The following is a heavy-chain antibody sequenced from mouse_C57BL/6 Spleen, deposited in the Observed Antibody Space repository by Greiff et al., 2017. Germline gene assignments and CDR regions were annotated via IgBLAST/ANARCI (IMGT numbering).Heavy chain of an antibody. J-gene: IGHJ2*01. Sequence: EVMLVESGGGLVKPGGSLKLSCAASGFTFSSYAMSWVRQTPEKRLEWVATISDGGSYTYYPDNVKGRCTISRDNAKNNLYLQMSHLKSEDTAMYDCARDGYYPYYFDYWGQGTTLTVSS. CDR3: ARDGYYPYYFDY. V-gene: IGHV5-4*01. CDR2: ISDGGSYT. CDR1: GFTFSSYA. D-gene: IGHD2-3*01.